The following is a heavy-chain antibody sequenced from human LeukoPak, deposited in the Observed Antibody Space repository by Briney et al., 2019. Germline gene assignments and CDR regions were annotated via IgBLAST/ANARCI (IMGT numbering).Heavy chain of an antibody. CDR3: ARVPREVAGALYSWYFDL. D-gene: IGHD6-13*01. J-gene: IGHJ2*01. V-gene: IGHV3-21*01. CDR1: GFTFSSYT. Sequence: GGSLRLSCAASGFTFSSYTINWVRQAPVKGLEWVSSISPSSSYIYYADSVRGRFTISRDNAKNSLYLQMNGLRAEDTAVYYCARVPREVAGALYSWYFDLWGRGTLVTVSS. CDR2: ISPSSSYI.